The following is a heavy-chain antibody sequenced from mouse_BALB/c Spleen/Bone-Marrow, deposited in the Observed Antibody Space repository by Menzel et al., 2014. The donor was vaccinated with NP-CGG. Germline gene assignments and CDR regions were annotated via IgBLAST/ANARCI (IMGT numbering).Heavy chain of an antibody. D-gene: IGHD2-10*02. J-gene: IGHJ3*01. Sequence: EVKLVESGGGLVQPGDSLRLSCATSGFTFXDFYMEWVRQPPGKRLEWIAASRNKAKYYTTDYSASVKGRFIVSRDTSQSVLYLQMNALRAEDTAIYYCARDVGYGNYFVYWGQGALVTVSA. CDR3: ARDVGYGNYFVY. CDR1: GFTFXDFY. V-gene: IGHV7-1*02. CDR2: SRNKAKYYTT.